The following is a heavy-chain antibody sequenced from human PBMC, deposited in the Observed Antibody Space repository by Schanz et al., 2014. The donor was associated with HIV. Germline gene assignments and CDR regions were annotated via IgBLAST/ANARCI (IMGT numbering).Heavy chain of an antibody. Sequence: VQVVESGGGLVQPGGSLRLSCAASGITFSTSRMHLVRQAPGKGLEWVPIISHDGRIKKYADSVKGRFTISRDNSKNTLYLQMNSLRVEDTAVYYCAKNGDYAFYYFDYWGQGTLVTVSS. J-gene: IGHJ4*02. D-gene: IGHD4-17*01. CDR3: AKNGDYAFYYFDY. CDR2: ISHDGRIK. CDR1: GITFSTSR. V-gene: IGHV3-30*19.